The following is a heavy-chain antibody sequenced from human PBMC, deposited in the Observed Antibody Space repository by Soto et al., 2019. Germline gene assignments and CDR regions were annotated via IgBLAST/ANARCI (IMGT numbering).Heavy chain of an antibody. Sequence: QVQLVESGGGGVQPGRSLTISCAASGFTFSTYGRHGVRQTPAKGLEWVAVISYDGTNKFYPDSVKGRFTISRDNFKNTLTLQMNSLRADDTAVYSCAKDLQSYGDYDYYCYGMDVWGLGTRVTVSS. D-gene: IGHD4-17*01. CDR2: ISYDGTNK. V-gene: IGHV3-30*18. CDR3: AKDLQSYGDYDYYCYGMDV. CDR1: GFTFSTYG. J-gene: IGHJ6*02.